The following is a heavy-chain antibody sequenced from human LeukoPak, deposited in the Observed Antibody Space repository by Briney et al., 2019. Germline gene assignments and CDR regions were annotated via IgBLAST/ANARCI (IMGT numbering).Heavy chain of an antibody. Sequence: ASVKVSCKASGYTFTSYGISWVRQAPGQGLEWMGWISAYNGNTNYAQKLQGRVTMTTDTSTSTAYMELRSLRSDDTAVYYCARDLEEKPGSSGYSDYWGQGTLVTVSS. V-gene: IGHV1-18*01. CDR2: ISAYNGNT. CDR3: ARDLEEKPGSSGYSDY. D-gene: IGHD3-22*01. J-gene: IGHJ4*02. CDR1: GYTFTSYG.